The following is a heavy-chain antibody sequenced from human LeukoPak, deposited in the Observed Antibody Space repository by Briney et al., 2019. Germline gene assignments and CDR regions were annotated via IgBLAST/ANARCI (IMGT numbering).Heavy chain of an antibody. CDR2: IIPIFGTA. Sequence: SVKVSCKASGYTFTSYYMHWVRQAPGQGLEWMGGIIPIFGTANYAQKFQGRVTITADESTSTAYMELSSLRSEDTAVYYCARDRPAATTVVAHDYYYYYGMDVWGQGTTVTVSS. J-gene: IGHJ6*02. D-gene: IGHD4-23*01. CDR3: ARDRPAATTVVAHDYYYYYGMDV. CDR1: GYTFTSYY. V-gene: IGHV1-69*13.